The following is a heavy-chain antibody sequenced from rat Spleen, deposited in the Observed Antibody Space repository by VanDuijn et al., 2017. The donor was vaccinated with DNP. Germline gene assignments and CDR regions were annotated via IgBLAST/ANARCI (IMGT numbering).Heavy chain of an antibody. CDR3: ARGNYPGINTFDY. CDR2: IGYEGSGI. D-gene: IGHD1-4*01. CDR1: GFTFSDYY. V-gene: IGHV5-22*01. Sequence: EVQLVESGGGLVQPGRSLKLSCAASGFTFSDYYMAWVRQAPKKGLEWVASIGYEGSGIYYGDSVKGRVTVSRDSAKSTLYLQMNSLRSEDTATYYCARGNYPGINTFDYWGQGVMVTVSS. J-gene: IGHJ2*01.